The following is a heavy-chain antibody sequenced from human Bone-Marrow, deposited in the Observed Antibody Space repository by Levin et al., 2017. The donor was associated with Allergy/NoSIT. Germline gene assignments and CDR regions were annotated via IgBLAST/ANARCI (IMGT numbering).Heavy chain of an antibody. J-gene: IGHJ6*04. Sequence: SETLSLTCAVSGGSISSSNWWSWVRQPPGKGLEWIGEIYHSGSTNYNPSLKSRVTISVDKSKNQFSLKLSSVTAADTAVYYCARDGRKILWFGEGDGWGKGTTVTVSS. CDR2: IYHSGST. CDR3: ARDGRKILWFGEGDG. D-gene: IGHD3-10*01. CDR1: GGSISSSNW. V-gene: IGHV4-4*02.